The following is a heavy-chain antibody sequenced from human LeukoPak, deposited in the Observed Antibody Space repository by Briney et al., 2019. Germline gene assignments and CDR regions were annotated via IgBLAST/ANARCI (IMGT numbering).Heavy chain of an antibody. CDR2: IIPIDGTA. J-gene: IGHJ3*01. Sequence: SVKVSCKASRDTFTKCAFSWVRQAPGQGLEWMGGIIPIDGTANFGQKFQGRVTITADESTSTAYMELSSLRSEDTAIYYCARDPGAPVRAFDVWGQGIMVTVSS. D-gene: IGHD3-10*01. V-gene: IGHV1-69*13. CDR3: ARDPGAPVRAFDV. CDR1: RDTFTKCA.